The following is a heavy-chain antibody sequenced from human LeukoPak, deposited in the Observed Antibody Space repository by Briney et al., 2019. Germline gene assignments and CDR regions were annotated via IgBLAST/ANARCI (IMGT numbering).Heavy chain of an antibody. J-gene: IGHJ4*02. D-gene: IGHD2-21*02. Sequence: PGGSLRLSCAASGFTFSSYGMHWVRQAPGKGLEWVAVISYDGSNKYYADSVKGRFTISRDNSKNTLYLQMNSLRAEDTAVYYCAKGELHIVVVTAPDCWGQGTLVTVSS. CDR2: ISYDGSNK. CDR3: AKGELHIVVVTAPDC. CDR1: GFTFSSYG. V-gene: IGHV3-30*18.